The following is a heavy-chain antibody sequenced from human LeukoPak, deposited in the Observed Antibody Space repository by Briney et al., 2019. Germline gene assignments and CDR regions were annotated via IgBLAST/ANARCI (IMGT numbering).Heavy chain of an antibody. CDR3: ARGYYYDSSGYYGRAYYFDY. CDR1: GYTFTGYY. J-gene: IGHJ4*02. CDR2: INPNSGGT. V-gene: IGHV1-2*02. Sequence: ASVTVSCKASGYTFTGYYMHWVRQAPGQGLEWMGWINPNSGGTNYAQKFQGRVTMTRDTSISTAYMELSRLRSDDTAVYYCARGYYYDSSGYYGRAYYFDYWGQGTLVTVSS. D-gene: IGHD3-22*01.